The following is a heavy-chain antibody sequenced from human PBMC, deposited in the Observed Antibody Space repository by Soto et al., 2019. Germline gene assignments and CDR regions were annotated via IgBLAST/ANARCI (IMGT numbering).Heavy chain of an antibody. Sequence: GGSLRLSCAASGFTFDDYAMHWVRQAPGKGLEWVSGISWNSGSIGYADSVKGRFTISRDNAKNSLYLQMNSLRAEDTALYYCARARSGSYSTMYYFDDWGQGTLVTVSS. CDR3: ARARSGSYSTMYYFDD. V-gene: IGHV3-9*01. D-gene: IGHD3-10*01. J-gene: IGHJ4*02. CDR2: ISWNSGSI. CDR1: GFTFDDYA.